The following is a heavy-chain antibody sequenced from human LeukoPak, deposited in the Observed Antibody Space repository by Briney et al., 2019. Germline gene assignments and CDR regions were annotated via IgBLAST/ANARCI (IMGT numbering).Heavy chain of an antibody. Sequence: SETLSLTCAVYGGSFSGYYWSWIRQPPGKGLGWIGEINHSGSTNYNPSLKSRVTISVDTSKNQFSLKLSSVTAADTAVYYCARHVLVVVPVDDAFDIWGQGTMVTVSS. V-gene: IGHV4-34*01. CDR1: GGSFSGYY. D-gene: IGHD2-2*01. CDR2: INHSGST. CDR3: ARHVLVVVPVDDAFDI. J-gene: IGHJ3*02.